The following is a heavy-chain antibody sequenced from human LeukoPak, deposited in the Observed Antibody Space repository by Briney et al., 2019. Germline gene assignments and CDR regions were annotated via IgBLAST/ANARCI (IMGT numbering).Heavy chain of an antibody. D-gene: IGHD5-18*01. V-gene: IGHV3-53*01. J-gene: IGHJ5*02. Sequence: GGSLRLSCAASGFTVSRSYMIWARQAPGKGLEWVSVIYSGGTTYYADSVKGRFTISRDNSKNTLYLQMNSLRAEDTAVYYCARGRGYSQSNWVDPWGQGTMVTVSA. CDR3: ARGRGYSQSNWVDP. CDR2: IYSGGTT. CDR1: GFTVSRSY.